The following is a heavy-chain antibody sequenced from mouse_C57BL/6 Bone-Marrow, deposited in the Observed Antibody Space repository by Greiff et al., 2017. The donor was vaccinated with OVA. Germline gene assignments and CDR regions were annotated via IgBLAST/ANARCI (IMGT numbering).Heavy chain of an antibody. V-gene: IGHV14-4*01. Sequence: EVKLMESGAELVRPGASVKLSCTASGFNIKDDYMHWVKQRPEQGLEWIGWIDPENGDTEYASKFQGKATITADTSSNTAYLQLSSLTSEDTAVYYCTPITTVNWYFDVWGTGTTVTVSS. D-gene: IGHD1-1*01. J-gene: IGHJ1*03. CDR3: TPITTVNWYFDV. CDR2: IDPENGDT. CDR1: GFNIKDDY.